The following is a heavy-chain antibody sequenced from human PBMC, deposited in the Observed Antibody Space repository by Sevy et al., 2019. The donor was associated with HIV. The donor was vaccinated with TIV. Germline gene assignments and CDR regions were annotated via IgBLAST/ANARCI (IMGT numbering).Heavy chain of an antibody. CDR1: DGSLSNYY. CDR3: ARIPNASGWPFDY. J-gene: IGHJ4*02. CDR2: FHYSGRT. D-gene: IGHD6-19*01. Sequence: SETLSLTCTVSDGSLSNYYWTWIRQPPGKGLEWIGYFHYSGRTNYNPSLKSRVTISLDTSKNQFSLKLSSVTAADTAVYYCARIPNASGWPFDYWGQGTLVTVSS. V-gene: IGHV4-59*13.